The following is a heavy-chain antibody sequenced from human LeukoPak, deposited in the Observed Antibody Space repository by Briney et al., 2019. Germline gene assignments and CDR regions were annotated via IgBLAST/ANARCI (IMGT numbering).Heavy chain of an antibody. CDR3: ARLGDYGDYVAFDI. V-gene: IGHV1-18*01. CDR2: ISAYNGNT. D-gene: IGHD4-17*01. J-gene: IGHJ3*02. CDR1: GYTFTSYG. Sequence: ASVKVSCKASGYTFTSYGISWVRQAPGQGLEWMVWISAYNGNTNYAQKLQGRVTMTTDTPTSTAYMELRSLRSDDTAVYYCARLGDYGDYVAFDIWGQGTMVTVSS.